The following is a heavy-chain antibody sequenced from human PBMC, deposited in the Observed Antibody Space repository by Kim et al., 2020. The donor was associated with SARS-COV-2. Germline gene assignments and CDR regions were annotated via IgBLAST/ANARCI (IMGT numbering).Heavy chain of an antibody. CDR1: GGTFSNFA. V-gene: IGHV1-69*13. Sequence: SVKVSCKASGGTFSNFAINWVRQAPGQGLEWMGGIIPISGTANYAQNFQGRVTISADESTSTAYMDLSSLTSEDMAVYYCAISCFSTTCYERTDYWGQGTLVTVSS. CDR2: IIPISGTA. J-gene: IGHJ4*02. CDR3: AISCFSTTCYERTDY. D-gene: IGHD2-2*01.